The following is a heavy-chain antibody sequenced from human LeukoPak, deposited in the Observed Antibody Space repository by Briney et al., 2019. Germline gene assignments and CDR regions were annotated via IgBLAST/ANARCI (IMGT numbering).Heavy chain of an antibody. CDR3: ARRRSSSWYSWYFDL. D-gene: IGHD6-13*01. V-gene: IGHV4-61*01. CDR1: GGSVSSGSYY. J-gene: IGHJ2*01. CDR2: IYYSGST. Sequence: PSETLSLTCTVSGGSVSSGSYYWSWIRQPPGKGLEWIGYIYYSGSTNYNPSLKSRVTISVDTSKNQFSLKLSSVTAADTAVYYCARRRSSSWYSWYFDLWGRGTLVTVSS.